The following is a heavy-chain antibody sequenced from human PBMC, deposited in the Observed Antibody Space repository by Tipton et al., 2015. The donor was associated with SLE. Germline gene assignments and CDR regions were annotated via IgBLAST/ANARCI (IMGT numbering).Heavy chain of an antibody. Sequence: TLSLTCTVSGGSISSYYWSWIRQPAGKGLEWIGHIYYSGSTNYNPPLKSRVTISVDTSKNQFSLKLSSVTAADTAVYYCARLWNSDSDYYGWYFYLWGRATVVTIS. CDR1: GGSISSYY. V-gene: IGHV4-59*08. CDR3: ARLWNSDSDYYGWYFYL. J-gene: IGHJ2*01. D-gene: IGHD3-10*01. CDR2: IYYSGST.